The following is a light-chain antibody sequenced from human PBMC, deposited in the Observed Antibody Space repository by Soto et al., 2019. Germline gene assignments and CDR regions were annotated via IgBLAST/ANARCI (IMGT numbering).Light chain of an antibody. Sequence: QTVVTQEPSLTVSPGGTVTLTCGPSTGTVTSGHYPYWFQQKPGQVSRTLIFDTTNKHSWTPARFSGSLLGGKAALTLSGAQPEDEADYYCLLSYSGVWVFGGGTKLTVL. CDR1: TGTVTSGHY. V-gene: IGLV7-46*01. CDR3: LLSYSGVWV. J-gene: IGLJ3*02. CDR2: DTT.